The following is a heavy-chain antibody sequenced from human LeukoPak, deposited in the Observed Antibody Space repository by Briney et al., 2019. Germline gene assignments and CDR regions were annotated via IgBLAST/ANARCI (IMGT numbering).Heavy chain of an antibody. V-gene: IGHV3-74*01. Sequence: GGSLRLSCAASGFTFSSYWMHWVRQAPGKGLVWVSRINGDGSTTTYVDSVKGRFTIYRDNAKNTVYLQMNSLRVEDTAVYYCATVRSGSWDWFDPWGQGILVTVSS. D-gene: IGHD3-10*01. CDR2: INGDGSTT. CDR1: GFTFSSYW. J-gene: IGHJ5*02. CDR3: ATVRSGSWDWFDP.